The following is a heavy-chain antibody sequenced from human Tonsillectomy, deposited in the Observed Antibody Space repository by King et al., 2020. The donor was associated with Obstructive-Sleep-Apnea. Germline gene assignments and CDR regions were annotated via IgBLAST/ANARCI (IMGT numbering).Heavy chain of an antibody. CDR2: IRTSTGIP. J-gene: IGHJ4*02. CDR3: AREVTALGMPRFDY. D-gene: IGHD2-21*02. V-gene: IGHV7-4-1*02. Sequence: VQLVESGSELKKPGASVKVSCKASGYTFTHYAINWVRQAPGQGLDWVGLIRTSTGIPSYAQRFTGRFVFSLDTSVSTAYLQISGLKAEDTAVYYCAREVTALGMPRFDYWGQGTLVTVSS. CDR1: GYTFTHYA.